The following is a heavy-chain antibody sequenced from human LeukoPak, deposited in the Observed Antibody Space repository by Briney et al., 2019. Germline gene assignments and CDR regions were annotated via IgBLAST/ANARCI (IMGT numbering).Heavy chain of an antibody. D-gene: IGHD3-10*01. CDR1: GFTFSSYA. J-gene: IGHJ4*02. CDR2: ISYDESNK. CDR3: ARGVRVRGYYFDY. Sequence: GGSLRLSCAASGFTFSSYAMHWVRQAPGKGLEWVAVISYDESNKYYADSVKGRFTISRDNSKNTLYLQMNSLRAEDTAVYYCARGVRVRGYYFDYWGQGTLVTVSS. V-gene: IGHV3-30*04.